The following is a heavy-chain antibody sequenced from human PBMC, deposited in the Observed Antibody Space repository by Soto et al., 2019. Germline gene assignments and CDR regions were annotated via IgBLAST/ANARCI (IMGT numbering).Heavy chain of an antibody. CDR2: IYFSGST. J-gene: IGHJ4*02. CDR1: GDSINSTSYY. V-gene: IGHV4-39*01. Sequence: PSETLSLTCIVSGDSINSTSYYWGWIRQPPGQGLEWIASIYFSGSTYNNPSLKSRLTVSVDTSKSQFSLKLSSVTAADTALYYCARQRIVAAGTFVDYWGQGSRVTVSS. CDR3: ARQRIVAAGTFVDY. D-gene: IGHD6-13*01.